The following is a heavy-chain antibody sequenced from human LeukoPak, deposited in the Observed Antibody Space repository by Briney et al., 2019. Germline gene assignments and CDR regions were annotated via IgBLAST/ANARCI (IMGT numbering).Heavy chain of an antibody. Sequence: GRSLRLSCAASGFTFEDHVMHWVRQAPGKGLEWVSSISWSGDRMGYADAVKGRITISRDNAKNSLFLQMNSLRVEDTALYYCAKDLGGSATTVWGQGTLVTVSS. CDR1: GFTFEDHV. CDR3: AKDLGGSATTV. CDR2: ISWSGDRM. J-gene: IGHJ4*02. V-gene: IGHV3-9*01. D-gene: IGHD2-2*01.